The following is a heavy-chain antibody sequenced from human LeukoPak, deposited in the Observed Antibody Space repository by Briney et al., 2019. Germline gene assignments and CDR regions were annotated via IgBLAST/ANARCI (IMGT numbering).Heavy chain of an antibody. CDR2: IIPIFGTA. CDR3: ARDRVEYSYAHNFDY. CDR1: GGTFSSYA. Sequence: SVKVSCEASGGTFSSYAISWVRQAPGQGLEWMGRIIPIFGTANYAQKFQGRVTITTDESTSTAYMELSSLRSEDTAVYYCARDRVEYSYAHNFDYWGQGTLVTVSS. D-gene: IGHD5-18*01. J-gene: IGHJ4*02. V-gene: IGHV1-69*05.